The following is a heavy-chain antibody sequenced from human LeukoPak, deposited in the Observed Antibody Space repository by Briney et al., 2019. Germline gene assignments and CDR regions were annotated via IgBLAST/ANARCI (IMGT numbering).Heavy chain of an antibody. CDR2: MNPNSGNT. J-gene: IGHJ5*01. CDR3: AYDFGGFDL. D-gene: IGHD1-1*01. CDR1: GYTFTSYD. V-gene: IGHV1-8*01. Sequence: ASVTVSCKASGYTFTSYDINWVRHATGQGLELMGFMNPNSGNTSYAHKFQSRVTMTRNTSISTAYMELSSLRSEDAAVYSCAYDFGGFDLWGKGTMVTVSS.